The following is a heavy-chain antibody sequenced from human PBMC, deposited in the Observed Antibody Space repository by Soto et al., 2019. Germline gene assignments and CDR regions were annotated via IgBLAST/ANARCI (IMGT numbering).Heavy chain of an antibody. Sequence: GGSLRLSCAASGFTFSSYGMHWVRQAPGKGLEWVAVISYDGSNKYYADSVKGRFTISRDNSKNTLYLQMNSLRAEDTAVYYCAKQDSGSYSYYYYGMDVWGQGTTVTVSS. CDR2: ISYDGSNK. D-gene: IGHD1-26*01. CDR3: AKQDSGSYSYYYYGMDV. V-gene: IGHV3-30*18. J-gene: IGHJ6*02. CDR1: GFTFSSYG.